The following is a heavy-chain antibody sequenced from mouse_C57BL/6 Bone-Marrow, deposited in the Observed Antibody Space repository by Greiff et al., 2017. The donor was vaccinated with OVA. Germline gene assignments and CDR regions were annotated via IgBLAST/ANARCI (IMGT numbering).Heavy chain of an antibody. CDR3: ARRYYGYYAMVY. CDR2: ISDGGSYT. CDR1: GFTFSSYA. J-gene: IGHJ4*01. D-gene: IGHD1-1*01. Sequence: EVQLVESGGGLVKPGGSLKLSCAASGFTFSSYAMSWVRQTPEKRLEWVATISDGGSYTYYPDNVKGRFTISRDNAKNNLYLQMSHLKSEDTAMYYCARRYYGYYAMVYWGQGTSVTVSS. V-gene: IGHV5-4*01.